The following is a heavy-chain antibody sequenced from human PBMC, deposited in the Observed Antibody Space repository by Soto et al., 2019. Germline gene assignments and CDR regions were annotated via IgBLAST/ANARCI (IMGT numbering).Heavy chain of an antibody. J-gene: IGHJ6*02. Sequence: ASVKVSCKASGYTFTSYGISWVRQAPGQGLEWMGWISAYNGNTNYAQKLQGRVTMTTDTSTSTAYMELRSLRSDDTAVYYCARERGEYNWSSGPYYYGMDVWGQGTTVTVSS. CDR3: ARERGEYNWSSGPYYYGMDV. CDR2: ISAYNGNT. CDR1: GYTFTSYG. D-gene: IGHD1-20*01. V-gene: IGHV1-18*04.